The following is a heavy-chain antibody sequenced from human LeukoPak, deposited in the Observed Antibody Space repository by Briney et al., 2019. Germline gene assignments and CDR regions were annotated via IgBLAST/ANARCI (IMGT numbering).Heavy chain of an antibody. CDR3: ARGGNGDNNWYFDL. J-gene: IGHJ2*01. Sequence: PSETLSLTCTDSGGSISSYYWSWIRQPPGKGLEWIGYIYYSGNTNYNPSLKSRVTISVDTSKNQFSLKLSSVTAADTAVYYCARGGNGDNNWYFDLWGRGTLVTVSS. D-gene: IGHD4-17*01. V-gene: IGHV4-59*08. CDR2: IYYSGNT. CDR1: GGSISSYY.